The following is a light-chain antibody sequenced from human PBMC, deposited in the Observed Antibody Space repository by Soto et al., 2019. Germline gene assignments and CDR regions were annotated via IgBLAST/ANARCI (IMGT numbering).Light chain of an antibody. CDR2: SAY. Sequence: QAVVTQEPSFSVSPGGTVTLTCGLSSGSVSASYGPSWYQQTPGQAPRRLIYSAYTPSSGVPDRFSGSILGNKAALTITGAQADDESDYYCVLYLGSGIWVFGGGTEVTVL. V-gene: IGLV8-61*01. CDR1: SGSVSASYG. J-gene: IGLJ3*02. CDR3: VLYLGSGIWV.